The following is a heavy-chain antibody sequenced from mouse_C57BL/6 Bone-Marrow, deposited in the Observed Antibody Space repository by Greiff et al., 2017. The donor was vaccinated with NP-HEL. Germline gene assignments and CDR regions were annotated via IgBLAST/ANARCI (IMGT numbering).Heavy chain of an antibody. J-gene: IGHJ2*01. D-gene: IGHD1-1*01. CDR2: INPSNGGT. Sequence: VQLQQPGTELVKPGASVKLSCKASGYTFTSYWMHWVKQRPGQGLEWIGNINPSNGGTNYNEKFKSKATLTVDKSSSTAYMQLSSLTSEDSAVYYCARIPFIYYYGSSPLDYFDYWGQGTTLTVSS. CDR3: ARIPFIYYYGSSPLDYFDY. CDR1: GYTFTSYW. V-gene: IGHV1-53*01.